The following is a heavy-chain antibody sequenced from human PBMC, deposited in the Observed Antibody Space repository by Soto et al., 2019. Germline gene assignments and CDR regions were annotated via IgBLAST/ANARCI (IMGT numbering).Heavy chain of an antibody. J-gene: IGHJ6*02. Sequence: LLLIRTISVASLLSGGESWSCICEHKGQGLEWIGYIYYSGSTYYNPSLKSRVTITRDMSTSTAYVELSSLRSEDTAVYYCAHPGYSYGFGYYGMDVWGQGTTVTVSS. D-gene: IGHD5-18*01. CDR2: IYYSGST. CDR1: VASLLSGGES. V-gene: IGHV4-31*08. CDR3: AHPGYSYGFGYYGMDV.